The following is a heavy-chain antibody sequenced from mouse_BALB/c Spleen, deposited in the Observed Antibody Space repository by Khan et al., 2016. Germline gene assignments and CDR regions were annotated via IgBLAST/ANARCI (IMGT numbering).Heavy chain of an antibody. J-gene: IGHJ4*01. V-gene: IGHV1-9*01. CDR2: ILPGSGSG. D-gene: IGHD2-3*01. CDR1: GYTFSTHW. Sequence: QVQLQQSGAELMKPGASVKISCKATGYTFSTHWIEWVKQRPGHGLEWIGEILPGSGSGTYNEKFKDKATFTAETSSNTAYMQLSSLTSEDSAVYYCAKWLLGAMDYWGQGTSVTVSS. CDR3: AKWLLGAMDY.